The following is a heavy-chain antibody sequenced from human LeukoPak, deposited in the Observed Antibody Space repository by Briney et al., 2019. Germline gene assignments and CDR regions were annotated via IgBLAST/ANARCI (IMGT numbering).Heavy chain of an antibody. CDR1: GGSFSGYY. V-gene: IGHV4-34*01. CDR3: ARPSRYYYGSGSYLTKYYFDY. D-gene: IGHD3-10*01. J-gene: IGHJ4*02. CDR2: INHSGST. Sequence: PSETLSLTCAVYGGSFSGYYWSWIRQPPGKGLEWIGEINHSGSTNYNQSLKSRVTISVDTSKNQFSLKLSSVTAADTAVYYCARPSRYYYGSGSYLTKYYFDYWGQGTLVTVSS.